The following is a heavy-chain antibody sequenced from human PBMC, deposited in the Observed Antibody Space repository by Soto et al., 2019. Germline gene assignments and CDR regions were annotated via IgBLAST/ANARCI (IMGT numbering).Heavy chain of an antibody. V-gene: IGHV1-46*01. CDR1: GYTFTSYY. Sequence: GASVKVSCKASGYTFTSYYMHWVRQAPGQGLEWMGIINPSGGSTSYAQKFQGRVTMTRDTSTSTVYMELSGLRAEDTAVYYCARSIVGAAPNYYYYGMDVWGQGTTVTVSS. CDR3: ARSIVGAAPNYYYYGMDV. J-gene: IGHJ6*02. CDR2: INPSGGST. D-gene: IGHD1-26*01.